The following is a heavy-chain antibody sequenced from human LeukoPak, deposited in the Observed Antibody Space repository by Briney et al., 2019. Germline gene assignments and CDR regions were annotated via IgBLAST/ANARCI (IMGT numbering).Heavy chain of an antibody. CDR3: ARTHYDGGGYYKFDS. D-gene: IGHD3-22*01. Sequence: GTSLRLSCAASGFTFSGYGMHWVRQAPGKGLEWVAIIWSGGTNKYHADSVKGRFTISRDNSKNTLYLQMDSLRAEDTALYYCARTHYDGGGYYKFDSWGQGTLVTVSS. V-gene: IGHV3-33*01. J-gene: IGHJ4*02. CDR2: IWSGGTNK. CDR1: GFTFSGYG.